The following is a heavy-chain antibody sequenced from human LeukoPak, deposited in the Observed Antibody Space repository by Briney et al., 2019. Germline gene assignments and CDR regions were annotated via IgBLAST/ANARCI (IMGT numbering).Heavy chain of an antibody. V-gene: IGHV5-51*01. CDR1: GYSFTSYW. CDR2: IYPGDSDT. CDR3: ARLHYDSSAYYPY. D-gene: IGHD3-22*01. Sequence: GESLKISCKGSGYSFTSYWIGWVRQMPGKGLECMGFIYPGDSDTRYSPSFQGQVTISADKSINTAYLQWSSLRASDTAMYYCARLHYDSSAYYPYWGQGTLVTVSS. J-gene: IGHJ4*02.